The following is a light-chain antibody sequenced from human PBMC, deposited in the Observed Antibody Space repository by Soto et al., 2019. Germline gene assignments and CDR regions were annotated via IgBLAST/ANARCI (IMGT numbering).Light chain of an antibody. CDR3: QQYSSYRT. J-gene: IGKJ1*01. CDR2: DVS. Sequence: DIQMTQSPSTLSASVGDRVTSTCRASQSISPYLAWYQQKPGKAPKLLISDVSDLESGVPTRFSGSGSGTKFTLTISSLQPDDFATYYCQQYSSYRTFGQGTKVEI. CDR1: QSISPY. V-gene: IGKV1-5*01.